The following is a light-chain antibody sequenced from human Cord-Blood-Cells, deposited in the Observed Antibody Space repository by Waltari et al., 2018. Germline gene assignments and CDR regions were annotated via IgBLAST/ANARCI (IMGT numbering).Light chain of an antibody. V-gene: IGKV1-33*01. CDR2: DAS. Sequence: DIQMTQSPSSLSASVGDRVTITCQASPDISNYLNGYQQKPGKAPKLLIYDASNLETGVPSRFSGSGSGTDFTFTISSLQPEDIATYYCQQYDNLPPVFGPGTKVDIK. CDR3: QQYDNLPPV. J-gene: IGKJ3*01. CDR1: PDISNY.